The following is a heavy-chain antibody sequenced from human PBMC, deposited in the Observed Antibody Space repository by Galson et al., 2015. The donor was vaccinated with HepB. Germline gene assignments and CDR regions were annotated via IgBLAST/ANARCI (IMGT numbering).Heavy chain of an antibody. Sequence: SETLSLTCSVSGDSITNYSWSWIRQPPGEGLEWIGYIYYSGSTYYNPSLKSHVTISLDTSENQFSLKLSSVTAADTAVYYCARLSQLGFDYWGQG. CDR3: ARLSQLGFDY. J-gene: IGHJ4*02. CDR1: GDSITNYS. D-gene: IGHD1-26*01. V-gene: IGHV4-59*08. CDR2: IYYSGST.